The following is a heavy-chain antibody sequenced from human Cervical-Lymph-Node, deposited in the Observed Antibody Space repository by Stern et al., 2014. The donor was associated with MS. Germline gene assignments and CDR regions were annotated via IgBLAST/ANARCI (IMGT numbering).Heavy chain of an antibody. J-gene: IGHJ2*01. Sequence: VQLVQSGAEVKKPGASVKVSCKASGYTFTSYGISWVRQAPGQGLEWMGWSSDYNGNTNYAQKLQGRVTMTTDTSTSTAYMELRSLRSDDTAVYYCARGYYDFWSGTYWYFDLWGRGTLVTVSS. CDR3: ARGYYDFWSGTYWYFDL. CDR1: GYTFTSYG. CDR2: SSDYNGNT. D-gene: IGHD3-3*01. V-gene: IGHV1-18*01.